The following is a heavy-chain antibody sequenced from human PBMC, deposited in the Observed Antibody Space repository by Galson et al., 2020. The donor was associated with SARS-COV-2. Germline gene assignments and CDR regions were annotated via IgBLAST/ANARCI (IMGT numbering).Heavy chain of an antibody. J-gene: IGHJ6*02. D-gene: IGHD4-17*01. CDR3: ATAVAVTSFGLGYYYYGMDV. CDR2: FDPEDGET. Sequence: ASAKVTCKVSGYTTTELSMHWVRQAPGKGLEWRGGFDPEDGETIYAQKFQGRVIMTEDTSTDTAYMELSSLRSEDTAVYYFATAVAVTSFGLGYYYYGMDVWGQGTTVTVSS. V-gene: IGHV1-24*01. CDR1: GYTTTELS.